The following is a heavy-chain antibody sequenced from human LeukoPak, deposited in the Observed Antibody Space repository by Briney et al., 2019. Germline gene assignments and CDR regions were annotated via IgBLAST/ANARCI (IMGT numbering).Heavy chain of an antibody. CDR3: ARDRGFGRGWYFDL. J-gene: IGHJ2*01. V-gene: IGHV3-23*01. CDR1: GFTFSSYS. Sequence: GGSLRLSCAASGFTFSSYSMNWVRQAPGKGLEWFSAISGGGGTTYYADSVTGRFTISRDNSKNTLYLQMNSLRAEDTAVYYCARDRGFGRGWYFDLWGRGTLVTVSS. D-gene: IGHD3-10*01. CDR2: ISGGGGTT.